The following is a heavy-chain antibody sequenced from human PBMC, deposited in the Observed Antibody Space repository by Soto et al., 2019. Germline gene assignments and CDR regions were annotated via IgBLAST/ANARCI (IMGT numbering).Heavy chain of an antibody. CDR1: GGTFSSYT. CDR2: IIPILGIA. Sequence: GASVKVSCKASGGTFSSYTISWVRQAPGQGLEWMGRIIPILGIANYAQKFQGRVTITADKSTSTAYMELSSLRSEDTAVYYCALHIVVVPAAIRSTYFDYWGQGTLVTVSS. D-gene: IGHD2-2*01. J-gene: IGHJ4*02. CDR3: ALHIVVVPAAIRSTYFDY. V-gene: IGHV1-69*02.